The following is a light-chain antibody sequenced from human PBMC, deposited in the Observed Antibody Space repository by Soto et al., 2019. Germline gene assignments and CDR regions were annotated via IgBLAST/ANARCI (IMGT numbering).Light chain of an antibody. V-gene: IGKV3-11*01. CDR3: PQRTARPTT. J-gene: IGKJ5*01. CDR2: DTF. CDR1: QSVNNF. Sequence: SVLTQAPATLSLSTGESVTVSCRASQSVNNFLAWYQQKPGQAPRPLIYDTFNRATGVPHRFSGSGSGKDFTLTTTCLEPEEMAAYPSPQRTARPTTIARGTRLDIK.